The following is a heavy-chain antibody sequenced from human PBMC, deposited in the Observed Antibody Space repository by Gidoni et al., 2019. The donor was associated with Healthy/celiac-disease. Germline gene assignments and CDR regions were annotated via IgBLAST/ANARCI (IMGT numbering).Heavy chain of an antibody. Sequence: MGIIYPGDSDTRYSPSFQGQVTISADKSISTAYLQWSSLKASDTAMYYCARRSEILSGWYDDYWGQGTLVTVSS. CDR2: IYPGDSDT. V-gene: IGHV5-51*01. CDR3: ARRSEILSGWYDDY. D-gene: IGHD6-19*01. J-gene: IGHJ4*02.